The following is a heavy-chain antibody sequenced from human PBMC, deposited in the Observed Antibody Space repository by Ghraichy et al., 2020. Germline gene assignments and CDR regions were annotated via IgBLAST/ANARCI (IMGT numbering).Heavy chain of an antibody. V-gene: IGHV3-23*01. CDR2: ISGSGGST. D-gene: IGHD7-27*01. Sequence: GESLNISCAASGFTFSSYAMSWVRQAPGKGLEWVSAISGSGGSTYYADSVKGRFTISRDNSKNTLYLQMNSLRAEDTAVYYCAKVTGEYYFDYWGQGTLVTVSS. J-gene: IGHJ4*02. CDR3: AKVTGEYYFDY. CDR1: GFTFSSYA.